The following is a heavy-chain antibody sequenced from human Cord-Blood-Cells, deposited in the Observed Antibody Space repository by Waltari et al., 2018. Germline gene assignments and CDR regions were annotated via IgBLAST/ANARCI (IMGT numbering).Heavy chain of an antibody. Sequence: EVQLVESGGGLVKPGGSLRLSCAASGFTFSSYSMNWVRQAPGKGLEWVSSISSSSSYIYYAASVKGRFTISRDNAKNSLYLQMNSLRAEDTAVYYCARALSRRTGRHFDYWGQGTLVTVSS. CDR1: GFTFSSYS. J-gene: IGHJ4*02. V-gene: IGHV3-21*01. CDR2: ISSSSSYI. CDR3: ARALSRRTGRHFDY.